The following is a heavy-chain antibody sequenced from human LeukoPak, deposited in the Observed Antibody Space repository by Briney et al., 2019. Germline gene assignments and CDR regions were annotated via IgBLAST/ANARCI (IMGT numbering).Heavy chain of an antibody. CDR2: IYYTRPT. Sequence: PSETLSLTCTVSGGSISSSSYYWGWIRQPPGKGLEWIGTIYYTRPTYYNPSLNSRVTISLDTSQNQFSLKLNSVTAADTAMYYCARATADSSGSYLALYNWFDPWGQGTLVTVSS. D-gene: IGHD3-22*01. CDR1: GGSISSSSYY. V-gene: IGHV4-39*07. CDR3: ARATADSSGSYLALYNWFDP. J-gene: IGHJ5*02.